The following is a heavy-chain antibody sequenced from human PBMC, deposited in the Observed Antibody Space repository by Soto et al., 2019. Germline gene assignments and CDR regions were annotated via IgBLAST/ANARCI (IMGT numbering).Heavy chain of an antibody. CDR3: ARDKITGLFDY. V-gene: IGHV4-34*01. CDR1: GGSFSGYD. Sequence: SETLSLTCAVYGGSFSGYDWTWIRQPPGTGLEWIGEINHSGSTNYNPSLKSRVTISVDTSKNQSSLKLTSVTAAVTAVYYCARDKITGLFDYWGQGTLVTVSS. J-gene: IGHJ4*02. CDR2: INHSGST. D-gene: IGHD2-8*02.